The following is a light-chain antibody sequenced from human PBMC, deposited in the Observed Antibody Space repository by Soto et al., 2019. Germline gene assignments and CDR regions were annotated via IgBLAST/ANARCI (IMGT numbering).Light chain of an antibody. J-gene: IGLJ2*01. V-gene: IGLV4-69*01. CDR3: QTWGTGIHV. Sequence: QLVLTQSPSASASLGASVKLTCTLSSGHSSYAIAWHQQQPEKGPRYLMKLNSDGSHSKGDGIPGRFSGSSSGAERYLTISSLQSEDEADYYCQTWGTGIHVFGGGTKLTVL. CDR1: SGHSSYA. CDR2: LNSDGSH.